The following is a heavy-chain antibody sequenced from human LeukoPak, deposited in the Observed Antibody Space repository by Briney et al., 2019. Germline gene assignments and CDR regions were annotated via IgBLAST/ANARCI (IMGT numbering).Heavy chain of an antibody. CDR1: GYTFTAYY. V-gene: IGHV1-2*02. CDR2: MNPNTGTT. D-gene: IGHD6-6*01. CDR3: ARAAVRPGNWFDP. Sequence: ASVKVSCKTSGYTFTAYYIHWVRQAPGQGLEWMGWMNPNTGTTNYAQKFQGRVTMTRDTSITTAYMELSRLKSDDTSVYYCARAAVRPGNWFDPWGQGTLVTVSS. J-gene: IGHJ5*02.